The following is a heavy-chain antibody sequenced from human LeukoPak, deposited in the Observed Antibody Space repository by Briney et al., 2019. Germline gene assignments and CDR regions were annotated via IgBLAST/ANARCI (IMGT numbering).Heavy chain of an antibody. Sequence: PGGSLRLSCAASGFTFSSYSMNWVRQAPGKGLEWVSSISSSSSYIYYADSVKGRFTISRDNAKNPPYLQTNSLRAEDTAVYYCARSKAAPGAFDIWGQGTMVTVSS. CDR3: ARSKAAPGAFDI. CDR2: ISSSSSYI. CDR1: GFTFSSYS. V-gene: IGHV3-21*01. D-gene: IGHD6-6*01. J-gene: IGHJ3*02.